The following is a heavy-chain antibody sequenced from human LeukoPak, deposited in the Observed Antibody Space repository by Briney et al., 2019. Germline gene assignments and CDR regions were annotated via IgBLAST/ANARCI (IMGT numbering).Heavy chain of an antibody. J-gene: IGHJ4*02. CDR1: GGSFSGYY. V-gene: IGHV4-59*01. CDR3: ARDGGSRSSPLDSDF. D-gene: IGHD3-10*01. Sequence: SETLSLTCAVYGGSFSGYYWSWIRQPPGKGLEWIGYTSYSGSTNYNPSLKSRIAISVDTSKNQFSLKLSSVTAADTAVYYCARDGGSRSSPLDSDFWGQGTLVTVSS. CDR2: TSYSGST.